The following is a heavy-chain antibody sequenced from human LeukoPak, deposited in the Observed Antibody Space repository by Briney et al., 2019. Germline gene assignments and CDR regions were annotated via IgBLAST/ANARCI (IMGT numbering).Heavy chain of an antibody. D-gene: IGHD5-12*01. CDR2: IYYSGST. V-gene: IGHV4-30-4*01. J-gene: IGHJ4*02. Sequence: SQTLSLTCTVSGGSISSGDYYWSWIRQPPGRGLEWIGYIYYSGSTYYNPSLKSRVTISVDTSKNQFSLKLSSVTAADTAVYYCARAPGWLYFDYWGQGTLVTVSS. CDR1: GGSISSGDYY. CDR3: ARAPGWLYFDY.